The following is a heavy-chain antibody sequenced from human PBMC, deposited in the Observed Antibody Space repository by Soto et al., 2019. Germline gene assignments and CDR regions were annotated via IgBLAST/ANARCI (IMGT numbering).Heavy chain of an antibody. CDR1: GYTFTNYA. CDR3: ARVGAAAGPYYFDY. Sequence: ASVKVSCKASGYTFTNYAMHWVRQAPGQRLEWMGWINAGNGNTKYSQKFQGRVTITRDTSASTAYMELSSLRSEDTAVYYCARVGAAAGPYYFDYWGQGTLVTVSS. V-gene: IGHV1-3*01. J-gene: IGHJ4*02. D-gene: IGHD6-13*01. CDR2: INAGNGNT.